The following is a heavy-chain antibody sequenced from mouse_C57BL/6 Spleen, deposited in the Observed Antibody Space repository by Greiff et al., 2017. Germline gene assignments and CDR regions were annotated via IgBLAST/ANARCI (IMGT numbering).Heavy chain of an antibody. CDR2: ISSGGDYI. V-gene: IGHV5-9-1*02. J-gene: IGHJ1*03. CDR1: GFTFSSYA. Sequence: EVKLMESGEGLVKPGGSLKLSCAASGFTFSSYAMSWVRQTPEKRLEWVAYISSGGDYIYYADTVKGRFTISRDNARNTLYLQMSSLKSEDTAMYYCTRESYGSSEYWYFDVWGTGTTVTVSS. CDR3: TRESYGSSEYWYFDV. D-gene: IGHD1-1*01.